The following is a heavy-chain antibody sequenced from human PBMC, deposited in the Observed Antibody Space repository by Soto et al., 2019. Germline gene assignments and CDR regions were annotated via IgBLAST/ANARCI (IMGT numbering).Heavy chain of an antibody. J-gene: IGHJ4*02. D-gene: IGHD3-10*01. CDR2: IYYSGST. Sequence: PSETLSLTCTVSGGSISSGGYYWSWIRQHPGKGLEWIGYIYYSGSTYYNPSLKSRVTISVDTSKNQFSLKLSSVTAADTAVYYCARTTMVRGVQYYFDYWGQGTLVTVSS. V-gene: IGHV4-31*03. CDR1: GGSISSGGYY. CDR3: ARTTMVRGVQYYFDY.